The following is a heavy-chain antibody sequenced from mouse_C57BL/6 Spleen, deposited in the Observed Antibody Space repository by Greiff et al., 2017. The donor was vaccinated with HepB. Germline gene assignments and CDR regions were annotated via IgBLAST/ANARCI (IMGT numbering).Heavy chain of an antibody. V-gene: IGHV5-6*01. Sequence: EVQLQESGGDLVKPGGSLKLSCAASGFTFSSYGMSWVRQTPDKRLEWVATISSGGSYTYYPDSVKGRFTISRDNAKNTLYLQMSRLKSEDTAMYYCASYYDYDYAWFAYWGQGTLVTVSA. CDR1: GFTFSSYG. CDR2: ISSGGSYT. J-gene: IGHJ3*01. CDR3: ASYYDYDYAWFAY. D-gene: IGHD2-4*01.